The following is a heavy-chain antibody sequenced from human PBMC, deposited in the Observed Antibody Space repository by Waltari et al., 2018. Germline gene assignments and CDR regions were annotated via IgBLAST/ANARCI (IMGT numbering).Heavy chain of an antibody. D-gene: IGHD3-10*01. CDR3: ARGVYYGSGSYYLYYYYYMDV. CDR1: GGSFRGYY. CDR2: INHGGCN. J-gene: IGHJ6*03. V-gene: IGHV4-34*01. Sequence: QVQLQQWGAGLLKPSETLSLTCAVYGGSFRGYYWRWIRQPPGKGMAWIGEINHGGCNNYNPSLKSRVTISVDTSQNQFSLKLSSVTAADTAVYYCARGVYYGSGSYYLYYYYYMDVWGKGTTVTVSS.